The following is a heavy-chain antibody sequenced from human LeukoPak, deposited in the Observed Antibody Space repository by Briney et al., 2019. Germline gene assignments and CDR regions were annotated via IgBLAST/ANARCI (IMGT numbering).Heavy chain of an antibody. D-gene: IGHD2-2*01. Sequence: GGSLRLSCAASGFTFSSYGMHWVRQAPGKGLEWVAVIWYDGSNKYYADSVKGRFTISRDNSKNTLYLQMNSLRAEDTAVYYCASDYCSSTSCYVFDYWGQGTLVTVPS. CDR1: GFTFSSYG. CDR3: ASDYCSSTSCYVFDY. J-gene: IGHJ4*02. V-gene: IGHV3-33*01. CDR2: IWYDGSNK.